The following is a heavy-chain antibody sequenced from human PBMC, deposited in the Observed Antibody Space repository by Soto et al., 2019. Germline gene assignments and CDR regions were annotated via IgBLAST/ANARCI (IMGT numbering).Heavy chain of an antibody. Sequence: QLQLQESGSGLVKPSQTLYLSCAVYGGSISSGGYSWSWIRQPPGKGLEWIGYIYHSGSTYYNPSLKSRVTISVDRSKNQFSLKLSSVTAADTAVYHCARVPDYWGQGTLVTVSS. CDR1: GGSISSGGYS. CDR3: ARVPDY. V-gene: IGHV4-30-2*01. J-gene: IGHJ4*02. CDR2: IYHSGST.